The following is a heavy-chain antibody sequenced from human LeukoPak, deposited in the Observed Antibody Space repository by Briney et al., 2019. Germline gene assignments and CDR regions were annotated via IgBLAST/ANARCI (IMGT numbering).Heavy chain of an antibody. CDR3: ARDRSGSYPHDAFDI. CDR2: IIPILGIA. V-gene: IGHV1-69*04. D-gene: IGHD1-26*01. CDR1: GGTFSSYT. Sequence: SSVKVSCKASGGTFSSYTISWVRQAPGQGLEWMGRIIPILGIANYAQKFQGRVTITADKSTSTAYMELSSLRSEDTAVYYCARDRSGSYPHDAFDIWAKGQWSPSLQ. J-gene: IGHJ3*02.